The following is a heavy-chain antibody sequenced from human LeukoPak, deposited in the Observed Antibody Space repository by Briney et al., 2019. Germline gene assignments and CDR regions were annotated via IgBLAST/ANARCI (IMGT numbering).Heavy chain of an antibody. D-gene: IGHD3-16*02. CDR2: IIPIFGTA. CDR3: ARATYDYVWGSYRKGFDY. CDR1: GYTFTSYG. J-gene: IGHJ4*02. V-gene: IGHV1-69*13. Sequence: SVKVSCKASGYTFTSYGISWVRQAPGQGLEWMGGIIPIFGTANYAQKFQGRVTITADESTSTAYMELSSLRSEDTAVYYCARATYDYVWGSYRKGFDYWGQGTLVTVSS.